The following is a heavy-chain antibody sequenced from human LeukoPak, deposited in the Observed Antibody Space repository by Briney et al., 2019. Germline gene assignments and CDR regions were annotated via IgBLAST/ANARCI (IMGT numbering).Heavy chain of an antibody. CDR3: TKDSWSRNGIYDPFDI. J-gene: IGHJ3*02. CDR2: VGGDDAT. Sequence: GGSLRLSCAASGFTFSSYGMHWVRQAPGKGLEWVSVVGGDDATYYKDSVKGRFTISRDNSKNTLSLQMNSLRLEDTAVYYCTKDSWSRNGIYDPFDIWGQGTMVTVSS. CDR1: GFTFSSYG. V-gene: IGHV3-23*01. D-gene: IGHD2-8*01.